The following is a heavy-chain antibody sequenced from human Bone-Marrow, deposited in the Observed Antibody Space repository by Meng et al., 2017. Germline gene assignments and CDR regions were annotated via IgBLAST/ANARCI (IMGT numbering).Heavy chain of an antibody. D-gene: IGHD2-2*01. CDR1: GFTFSSYA. J-gene: IGHJ6*02. CDR3: ARESVVVVPAAMGDYYGMDV. CDR2: ISYDGSNK. Sequence: GESLKISCAASGFTFSSYAMHWVRQAPGKGLEWVAVISYDGSNKYYADSVKGRFTISRDISKNTLYLQMNSLRAEDTAVYYCARESVVVVPAAMGDYYGMDVWGQGTTVTVSS. V-gene: IGHV3-30*01.